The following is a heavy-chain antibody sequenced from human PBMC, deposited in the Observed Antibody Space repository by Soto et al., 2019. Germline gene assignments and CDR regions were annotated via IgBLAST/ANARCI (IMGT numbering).Heavy chain of an antibody. D-gene: IGHD2-21*02. V-gene: IGHV3-11*01. J-gene: IGHJ4*02. CDR1: GFVFSDYY. CDR2: ITSGGRTI. CDR3: ARDPLVVEAAMGFDY. Sequence: QVQLVESGGGLVKPGGSLRLSCAASGFVFSDYYMSWIRQAPGKGLEWISYITSGGRTIYYADSVKGRFTISRDNAKNSLYVQMNSLIVEDTAVYYCARDPLVVEAAMGFDYWGQGTLVTVSS.